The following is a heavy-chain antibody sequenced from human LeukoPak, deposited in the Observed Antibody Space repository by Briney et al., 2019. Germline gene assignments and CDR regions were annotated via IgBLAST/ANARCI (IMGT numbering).Heavy chain of an antibody. V-gene: IGHV4-34*01. CDR1: GGSFSGYY. CDR2: INHSGST. Sequence: SETLSLTCAVYGGSFSGYYWSWIRQPPGKGLEWIGEINHSGSTNYNPSLKSRVTISVDTSKNQFSLKLSSVTAADTAVYYCAKPHSPRHSIQIFGAVKSSRGYYFDYWGQETLDTVSS. CDR3: AKPHSPRHSIQIFGAVKSSRGYYFDY. D-gene: IGHD3-3*01. J-gene: IGHJ4*02.